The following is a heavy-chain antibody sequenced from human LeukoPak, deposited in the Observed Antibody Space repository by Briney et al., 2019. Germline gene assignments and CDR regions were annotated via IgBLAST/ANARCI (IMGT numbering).Heavy chain of an antibody. CDR3: AKYYYDSSGYGAFDI. CDR2: IYYSGST. V-gene: IGHV4-59*01. J-gene: IGHJ3*02. CDR1: GGSITSYY. D-gene: IGHD3-22*01. Sequence: SETLSLTCTVSGGSITSYYWSWIRQPPGKGLEWIGYIYYSGSTNYNPSLKSRVTISVDTSKNQFSLKLSSVTAADTAVYYCAKYYYDSSGYGAFDIWGQGTMVTVSS.